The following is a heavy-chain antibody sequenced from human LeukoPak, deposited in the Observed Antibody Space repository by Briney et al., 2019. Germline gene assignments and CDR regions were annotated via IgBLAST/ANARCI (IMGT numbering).Heavy chain of an antibody. J-gene: IGHJ6*02. CDR3: ARENSGWYPGDYYYGMDV. CDR2: ISAYNGNT. Sequence: ASVKVSCKASGYTFTSYGISWVRQAPGQGLEWMGWISAYNGNTNYAQKLQGRVTITKDTSASTAYMELSSLRSEDTAVYYCARENSGWYPGDYYYGMDVWGQGTTVTVSS. CDR1: GYTFTSYG. V-gene: IGHV1-18*01. D-gene: IGHD6-19*01.